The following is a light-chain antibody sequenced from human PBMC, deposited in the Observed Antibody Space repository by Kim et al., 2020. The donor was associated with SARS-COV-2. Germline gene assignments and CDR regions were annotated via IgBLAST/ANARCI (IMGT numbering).Light chain of an antibody. Sequence: VALGQTVTITCQGDSLRSYDASWYHQKAGQAPVLVIYGKNDRPSGIPDRFSGSGSGNTASLTITGAQAEDAADYYCNSRDNDGKVVFGGGTKVTVL. CDR3: NSRDNDGKVV. J-gene: IGLJ3*02. V-gene: IGLV3-19*01. CDR2: GKN. CDR1: SLRSYD.